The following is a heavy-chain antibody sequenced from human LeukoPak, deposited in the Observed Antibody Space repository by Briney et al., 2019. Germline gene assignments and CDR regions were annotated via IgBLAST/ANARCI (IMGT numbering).Heavy chain of an antibody. D-gene: IGHD3-9*01. CDR3: ARDLGDYDILTGYYPNWFDP. Sequence: PSETLSLTCTVAGASISRYYWGWIRQPPGKGLEWIGYIYYGGSTNYNPSLKSRVTISVDTSKNQFSLPLTSVTAADPAVYYCARDLGDYDILTGYYPNWFDPWGQGTLVTVPS. J-gene: IGHJ5*02. V-gene: IGHV4-59*01. CDR2: IYYGGST. CDR1: GASISRYY.